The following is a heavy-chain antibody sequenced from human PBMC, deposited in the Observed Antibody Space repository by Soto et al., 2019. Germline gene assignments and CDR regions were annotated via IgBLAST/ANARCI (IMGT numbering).Heavy chain of an antibody. V-gene: IGHV4-34*01. D-gene: IGHD2-2*01. CDR1: GGSFSGYY. J-gene: IGHJ6*03. Sequence: ASETLSLTCAVYGGSFSGYYWSWIRQPPGKGLEWIGEFNHIGSTNYNPSLKSRVTFSVETSKIHFSLKLISLTAADTVLFYCARGGVVPAAMDYYYMDVWGKGTTVTVSS. CDR3: ARGGVVPAAMDYYYMDV. CDR2: FNHIGST.